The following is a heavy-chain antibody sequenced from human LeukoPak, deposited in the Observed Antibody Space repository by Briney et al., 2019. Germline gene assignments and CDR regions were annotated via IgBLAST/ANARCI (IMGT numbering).Heavy chain of an antibody. V-gene: IGHV3-21*01. D-gene: IGHD3-10*01. CDR3: AKDGSRSREVFPYYYGSGRLQYMDV. Sequence: GGSLRLSCAASGFSLSTHNMNWVRQAPGKGLEWVSSISSSSYIYYADSVKGRFTISRDNSKNTLYLQMNSLRDEDTAVFYYAKDGSRSREVFPYYYGSGRLQYMDVWGKGTTVIISS. CDR2: ISSSSYI. CDR1: GFSLSTHN. J-gene: IGHJ6*03.